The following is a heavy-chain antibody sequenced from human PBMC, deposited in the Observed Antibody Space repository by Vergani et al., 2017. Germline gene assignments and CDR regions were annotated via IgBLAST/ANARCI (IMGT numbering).Heavy chain of an antibody. CDR1: GYTFSNYY. Sequence: QVQVVQSGAEVKKSGASVKVSCKTSGYTFSNYYMHWVRQAPGQGLEWMGIINPSGGHTNYAQKFQGRVTMTRDTSTSTVYMELSSLRSEDTAIYYCARGYSSSGHMDVWGKGTTVTVSS. CDR3: ARGYSSSGHMDV. V-gene: IGHV1-46*01. CDR2: INPSGGHT. D-gene: IGHD6-6*01. J-gene: IGHJ6*03.